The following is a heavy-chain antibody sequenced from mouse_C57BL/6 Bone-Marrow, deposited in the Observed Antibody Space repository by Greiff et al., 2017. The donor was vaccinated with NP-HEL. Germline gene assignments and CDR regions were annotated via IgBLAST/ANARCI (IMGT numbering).Heavy chain of an antibody. CDR2: IYPGNSDT. CDR3: TRTRQLRPFAY. J-gene: IGHJ3*01. D-gene: IGHD3-2*02. Sequence: EVQLQQSGPVLARPGASVKMSCKTSGYTFTSYWMHWVKQRPGQGLEWIGAIYPGNSDTSYNQKFTGKAKLTAVTSASTAYMELSSLTNEDSAVYYCTRTRQLRPFAYWGQGTLVTVSA. CDR1: GYTFTSYW. V-gene: IGHV1-5*01.